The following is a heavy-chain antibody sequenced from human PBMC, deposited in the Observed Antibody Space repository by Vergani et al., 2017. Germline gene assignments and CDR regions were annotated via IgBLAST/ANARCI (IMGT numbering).Heavy chain of an antibody. J-gene: IGHJ6*03. CDR3: ARSTDYPDDYVSSDYFRRTLDV. D-gene: IGHD4/OR15-4a*01. Sequence: QVQLVQSGAEVKKPGASVKVSCKASGYTFTSYYMHWVRQAPGQGLEWMGWMNPNSGTTGYAQKFQGRVTMTRYTSINTAYMELSRLSFEDAAVYYCARSTDYPDDYVSSDYFRRTLDVWGKGTTVTVS. CDR2: MNPNSGTT. V-gene: IGHV1-8*02. CDR1: GYTFTSYY.